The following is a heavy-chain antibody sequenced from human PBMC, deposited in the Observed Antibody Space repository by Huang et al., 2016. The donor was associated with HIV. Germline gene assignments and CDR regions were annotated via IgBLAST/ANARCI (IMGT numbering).Heavy chain of an antibody. J-gene: IGHJ4*02. CDR2: SYSGGTT. Sequence: EVQLVESGGGLIQPGGSLRLSCAASGFTVSGTYMSWVRQAPRKGLGWVSVSYSGGTTYFADSVKGRFTFSRDNSKNTVYLQMNSLRADDTAVYYCARGGNTVGYFDNWGQGTLVTVSS. CDR1: GFTVSGTY. CDR3: ARGGNTVGYFDN. V-gene: IGHV3-53*01. D-gene: IGHD1-26*01.